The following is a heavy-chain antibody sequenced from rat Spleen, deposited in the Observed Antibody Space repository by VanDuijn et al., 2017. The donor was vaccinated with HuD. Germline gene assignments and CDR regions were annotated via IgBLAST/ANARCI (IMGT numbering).Heavy chain of an antibody. V-gene: IGHV5-29*01. Sequence: EVQLVESGGGLVRPGRSMKLSCAASGFTFSNYGMAWVRQAPTMGLEWVATISYDAGGTYYRDSVKGRFTISRDNAKSTLYLQMDSLRSEDTATYYCARNNYGGYSELGWFAYWGQGTLVTVSS. CDR2: ISYDAGGT. CDR3: ARNNYGGYSELGWFAY. CDR1: GFTFSNYG. D-gene: IGHD1-11*01. J-gene: IGHJ3*01.